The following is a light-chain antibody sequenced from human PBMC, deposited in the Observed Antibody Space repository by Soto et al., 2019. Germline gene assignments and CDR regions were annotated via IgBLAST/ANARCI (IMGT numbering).Light chain of an antibody. V-gene: IGKV3-20*01. Sequence: EIVMTQSPATLSVSPGDRATLSCRASQSVDNDLAWYQQKPGQPPRLLIFATSRRATDIPDRFSGSGSGTDFTLAIRRLEPEDFAVYYCHQFGYSPRTFGQGTKVDIK. J-gene: IGKJ1*01. CDR2: ATS. CDR1: QSVDND. CDR3: HQFGYSPRT.